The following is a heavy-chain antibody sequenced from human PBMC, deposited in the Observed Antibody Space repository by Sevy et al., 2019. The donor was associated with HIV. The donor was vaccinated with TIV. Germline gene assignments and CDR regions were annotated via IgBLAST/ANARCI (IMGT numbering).Heavy chain of an antibody. CDR1: GYTFSNYW. Sequence: GESLKISCKGSGYTFSNYWIGWVRQMPGKGLEWMGIIYPGDSDTRYSPSFQDQVTISSDKSISTAYLQWSSLKASDTAMYYCARRGYYDSSGYYTYGMDVWGQGTTVTVSS. J-gene: IGHJ6*02. CDR2: IYPGDSDT. V-gene: IGHV5-51*01. CDR3: ARRGYYDSSGYYTYGMDV. D-gene: IGHD3-22*01.